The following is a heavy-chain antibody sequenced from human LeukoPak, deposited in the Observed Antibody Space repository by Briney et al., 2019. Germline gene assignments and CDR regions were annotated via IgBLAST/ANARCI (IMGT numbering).Heavy chain of an antibody. CDR3: ARIMTQQMVFDY. D-gene: IGHD6-13*01. V-gene: IGHV3-23*01. Sequence: PGGSLRLSCGASGFTFSRYAMSWVRQAPGKGLQWVSEIGGSGGAIYYADSVKGRFTISRDNSKNTLFLEMNSLRAEDTAVYYCARIMTQQMVFDYWGQGTLVTVSS. CDR1: GFTFSRYA. CDR2: IGGSGGAI. J-gene: IGHJ4*02.